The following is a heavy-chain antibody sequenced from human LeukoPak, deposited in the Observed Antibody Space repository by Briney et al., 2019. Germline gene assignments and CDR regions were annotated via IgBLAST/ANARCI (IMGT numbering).Heavy chain of an antibody. Sequence: SETLSLTCTVSGGSISSHYWSWIRQPPGKGLEWIGYIYYSGSTNCNPSLKSRVTISVDTSKNQFSLKLSSVTAADTAVYYCARVPDPYYYDSSGYYSFWFDPWGQGTLVTVSS. CDR2: IYYSGST. CDR3: ARVPDPYYYDSSGYYSFWFDP. D-gene: IGHD3-22*01. CDR1: GGSISSHY. V-gene: IGHV4-59*11. J-gene: IGHJ5*02.